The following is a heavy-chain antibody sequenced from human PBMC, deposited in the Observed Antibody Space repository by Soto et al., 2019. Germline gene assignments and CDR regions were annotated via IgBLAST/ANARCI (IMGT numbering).Heavy chain of an antibody. D-gene: IGHD5-12*01. CDR2: ISYDGSNK. J-gene: IGHJ6*02. CDR1: GFTFSSYG. CDR3: AKDPWRWLQLSYYYYGMDV. V-gene: IGHV3-30*18. Sequence: GGSLRLSCAASGFTFSSYGMHWVRQAPGKGLEWVAVISYDGSNKYYADSVKGRFTIPRDNSKNTLYLQMNSLRAEDTAVYYCAKDPWRWLQLSYYYYGMDVWGQGTTVTVSS.